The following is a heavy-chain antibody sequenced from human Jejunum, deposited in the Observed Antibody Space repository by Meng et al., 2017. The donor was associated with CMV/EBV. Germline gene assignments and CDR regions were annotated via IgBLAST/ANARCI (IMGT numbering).Heavy chain of an antibody. CDR2: IYFTGST. J-gene: IGHJ4*02. CDR1: GGSITSDNSY. CDR3: AGGPNLYYFDY. Sequence: CTVSGGSITSDNSYCTFIRQHPGAGLEWIGNIYFTGSTYYNPSLKSRLTISVDTSNNQFSLRLTSVTAADTAVYYCAGGPNLYYFDYWGQGALVTVSS. D-gene: IGHD1-1*01. V-gene: IGHV4-31*03.